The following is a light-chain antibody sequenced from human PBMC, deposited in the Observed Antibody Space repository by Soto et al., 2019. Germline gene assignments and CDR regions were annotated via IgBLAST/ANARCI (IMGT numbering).Light chain of an antibody. CDR3: QQYSTYSLT. V-gene: IGKV1-5*01. Sequence: DIQMTQSPSTLSASVGDRVTISCRASQSVSAWLAWYQQKPGNAPKLLISDASSLKSGVPSRFSGSGYGTEFTLTISSLQPADFATYYCQQYSTYSLTFGGGTKVEIK. CDR2: DAS. J-gene: IGKJ4*01. CDR1: QSVSAW.